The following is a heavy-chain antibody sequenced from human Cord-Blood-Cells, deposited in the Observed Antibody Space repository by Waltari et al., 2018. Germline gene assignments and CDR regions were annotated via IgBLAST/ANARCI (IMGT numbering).Heavy chain of an antibody. J-gene: IGHJ5*02. Sequence: QLQLVQSGAEVKKPGASVTVSCKASGYTFTSYDLNWVRPATGQGLEWMGWMNPNSGNTGYAQKFQGRVTITRNTSISTAYMELSSLRSEDTAVYYCASLVYSGYDNWFDPWGQGTLVTVSS. CDR1: GYTFTSYD. V-gene: IGHV1-8*03. CDR2: MNPNSGNT. D-gene: IGHD5-12*01. CDR3: ASLVYSGYDNWFDP.